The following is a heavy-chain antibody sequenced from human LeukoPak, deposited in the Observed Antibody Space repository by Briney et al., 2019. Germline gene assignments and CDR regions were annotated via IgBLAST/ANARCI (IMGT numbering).Heavy chain of an antibody. V-gene: IGHV3-33*01. CDR2: IWFDGSNK. CDR3: ARDESSGSLHFDY. CDR1: GFTFSNFG. J-gene: IGHJ4*02. Sequence: GGSLKLSCAASGFTFSNFGMHWVRQAPGKGLEWVAVIWFDGSNKYYADSVKGRFTISRDNSKNTLYLQMDSLRAEDTALYYCARDESSGSLHFDYWGQGTLVTVSS. D-gene: IGHD3-10*01.